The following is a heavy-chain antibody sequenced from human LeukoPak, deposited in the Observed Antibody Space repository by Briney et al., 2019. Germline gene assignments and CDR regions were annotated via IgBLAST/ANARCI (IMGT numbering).Heavy chain of an antibody. CDR3: AKDSAKKYDDY. CDR2: ISAGKGNT. V-gene: IGHV3-23*01. J-gene: IGHJ4*02. D-gene: IGHD2/OR15-2a*01. CDR1: AFTLSTYA. Sequence: PGGSLRLSCTASAFTLSTYAMSWVRQAPGKGLEWVSGISAGKGNTYYADSVKGRFTISRDNSKNTLYLQMNSLRAEDTAVYYCAKDSAKKYDDYWGQGTLVTVSS.